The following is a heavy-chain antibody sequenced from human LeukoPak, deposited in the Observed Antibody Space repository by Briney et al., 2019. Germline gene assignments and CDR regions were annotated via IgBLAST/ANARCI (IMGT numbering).Heavy chain of an antibody. CDR3: AKPIEFGYSYSFDY. J-gene: IGHJ4*02. CDR2: ISGSGGST. D-gene: IGHD5-18*01. CDR1: GFTFSSYA. V-gene: IGHV3-23*01. Sequence: PGGSLRPSCAASGFTFSSYAMSWVRQAPGKGLEWVSAISGSGGSTYYADSVKGRFTISRDNSKNTLYLQMNSLRAEDTGVYYCAKPIEFGYSYSFDYWGQGTLVTVSS.